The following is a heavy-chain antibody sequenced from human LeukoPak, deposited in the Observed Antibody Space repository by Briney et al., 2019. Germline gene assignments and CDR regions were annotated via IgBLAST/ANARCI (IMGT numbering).Heavy chain of an antibody. CDR1: GFTFSSYA. D-gene: IGHD2-2*01. CDR2: ISGSGGST. V-gene: IGHV3-23*01. J-gene: IGHJ6*04. Sequence: GGSLRLSCAASGFTFSSYAMSWVRQAPGKGLDWVSAISGSGGSTYYADSVKGRFTISRDNSKNALYLQMNSLRAEDTAVYYCARDGCSSTSCYHGYYGMDVWGKGTTVTVSS. CDR3: ARDGCSSTSCYHGYYGMDV.